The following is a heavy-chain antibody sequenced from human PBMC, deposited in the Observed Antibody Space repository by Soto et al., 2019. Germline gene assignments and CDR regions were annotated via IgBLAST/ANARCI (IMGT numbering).Heavy chain of an antibody. CDR1: GFTFSSYG. J-gene: IGHJ4*02. D-gene: IGHD6-6*01. Sequence: PGGSLRLSCAASGFTFSSYGTHWVRQAPGKGLEWVAVIWYDGSNKYYADSVKGRFTISRDNSKNTLYLQMNSLRAEDTAVYYCARDSSRDGSSSSQGLDYWGQGTLVTVSS. V-gene: IGHV3-33*01. CDR3: ARDSSRDGSSSSQGLDY. CDR2: IWYDGSNK.